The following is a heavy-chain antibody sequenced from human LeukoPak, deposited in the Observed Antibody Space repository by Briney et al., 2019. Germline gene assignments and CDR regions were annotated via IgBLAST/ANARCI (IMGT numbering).Heavy chain of an antibody. V-gene: IGHV3-23*01. CDR1: GFTFSSYA. D-gene: IGHD3-22*01. Sequence: GGSLRLSCAASGFTFSSYAMSWVRQAPGKGLEWVSAISGSGGSTYYADSVEGRFTISRDNSKNTLYLQMNSLRAEDTAVYYCAKVHYDSSGAYYFDYWGQGTLVTVSS. CDR2: ISGSGGST. J-gene: IGHJ4*02. CDR3: AKVHYDSSGAYYFDY.